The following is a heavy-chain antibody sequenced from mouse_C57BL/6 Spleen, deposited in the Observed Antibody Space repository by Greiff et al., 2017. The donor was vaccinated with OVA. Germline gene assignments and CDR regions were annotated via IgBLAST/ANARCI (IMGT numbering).Heavy chain of an antibody. D-gene: IGHD1-1*01. J-gene: IGHJ2*01. CDR2: IYPGSGST. V-gene: IGHV1-55*01. Sequence: QVQLQQSGAELVKPGASVKMSCKASGYTFTSYWITWVKQRPGQGLEWIGDIYPGSGSTNYNEKFKSKATLTVDTSSSTAYMQLSSLTSEDSAVYYCARDWYGSSWGYFDDWGQGTTLTVSS. CDR1: GYTFTSYW. CDR3: ARDWYGSSWGYFDD.